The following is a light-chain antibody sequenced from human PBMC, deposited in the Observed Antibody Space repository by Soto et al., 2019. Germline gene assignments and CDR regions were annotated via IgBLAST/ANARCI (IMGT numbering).Light chain of an antibody. V-gene: IGKV3-20*01. CDR2: GAS. CDR1: QSVSSSF. J-gene: IGKJ1*01. CDR3: QLYDSSHWT. Sequence: EIVLTQSPGTLSLSPGERATLSCRASQSVSSSFLAWYQQKPGQAPRLLIYGASSRSTGIPDRFSGSGSGTDFTLNISGLEPEDFAVYYCQLYDSSHWTFGQGTRVEIK.